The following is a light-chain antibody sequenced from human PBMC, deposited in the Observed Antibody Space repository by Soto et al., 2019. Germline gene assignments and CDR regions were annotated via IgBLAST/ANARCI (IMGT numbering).Light chain of an antibody. CDR2: EVN. CDR1: STDFGAYHY. Sequence: QSVLTQPASVSGSPGQSITISCTGTSTDFGAYHYVSWYQQHPGKGPRLFIFEVNNRPSGVSHRFSGSKSGNTASLTISGLHAEDEAYYYCSSYVSTTTFFVFGTGTKLTVL. CDR3: SSYVSTTTFFV. V-gene: IGLV2-14*01. J-gene: IGLJ1*01.